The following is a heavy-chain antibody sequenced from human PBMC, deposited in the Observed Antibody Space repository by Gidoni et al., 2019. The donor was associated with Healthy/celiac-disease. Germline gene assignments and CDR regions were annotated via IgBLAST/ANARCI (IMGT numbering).Heavy chain of an antibody. CDR2: IYPGDSDT. J-gene: IGHJ4*02. D-gene: IGHD3-10*01. CDR1: GYSFTSYW. Sequence: EVQLVQSGAEVKKPGESLKISCKGSGYSFTSYWIGWVRQMPGKGLEWMGIIYPGDSDTRYSPSFQGQVTISADKSISTAYLQWSSLKASDTAMYYCARLGRLGAVGSYYGSGSYRGAPFDYWGQGTLVTVSS. V-gene: IGHV5-51*01. CDR3: ARLGRLGAVGSYYGSGSYRGAPFDY.